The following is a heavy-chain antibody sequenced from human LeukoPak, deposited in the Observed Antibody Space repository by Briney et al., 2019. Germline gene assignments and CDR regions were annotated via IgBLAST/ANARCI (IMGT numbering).Heavy chain of an antibody. D-gene: IGHD6-6*01. CDR2: ISGDGSVT. CDR3: ARYSSSSGGASYYLDY. CDR1: GFTLRNYW. J-gene: IGHJ4*01. Sequence: GGSLRLSCTASGFTLRNYWMHWVRQVPGKRLVWVSRISGDGSVTNYADSVQGRFTNSRDNAKNILYLQINSLRSEDTAVYYCARYSSSSGGASYYLDYWGHGTLVTVSS. V-gene: IGHV3-74*01.